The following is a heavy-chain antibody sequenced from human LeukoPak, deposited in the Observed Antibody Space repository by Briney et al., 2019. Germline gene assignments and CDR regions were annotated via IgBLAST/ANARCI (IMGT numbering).Heavy chain of an antibody. CDR3: AKSMSSWYFDYFDY. V-gene: IGHV3-23*01. J-gene: IGHJ4*02. D-gene: IGHD6-13*01. CDR1: GFTFSSYG. CDR2: ISGSGGST. Sequence: PGGSLRLSCAASGFTFSSYGMSWVRQAPGKGLEWVSAISGSGGSTYYADSVKGRFTISRDNAKNSLYLQMNSLRAEDMALYYCAKSMSSWYFDYFDYWGQGTLVTVSS.